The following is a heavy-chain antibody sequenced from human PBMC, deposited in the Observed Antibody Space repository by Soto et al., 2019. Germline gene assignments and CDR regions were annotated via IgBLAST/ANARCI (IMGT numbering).Heavy chain of an antibody. J-gene: IGHJ4*02. V-gene: IGHV4-31*03. Sequence: QVQLQESGPGLLRPSQTLSLTCTVSGASVSSGIYYWSWIRQHPGKGLEWIGYIHYAGSTTYNPSLESRFTLSIDTSNNQFSLKLTSVSAADTAVYFCAREGLPSVTTGERWGQGTLVIDSS. D-gene: IGHD4-17*01. CDR1: GASVSSGIYY. CDR2: IHYAGST. CDR3: AREGLPSVTTGER.